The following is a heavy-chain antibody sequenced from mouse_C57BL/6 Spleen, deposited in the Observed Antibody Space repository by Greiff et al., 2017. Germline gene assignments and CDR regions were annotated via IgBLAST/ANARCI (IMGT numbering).Heavy chain of an antibody. V-gene: IGHV14-1*01. CDR3: TTWLGYYGRESWFAY. CDR2: IDPEDGDT. CDR1: GFNIKDYY. D-gene: IGHD1-1*01. Sequence: VQLKQSGAELVRPGASVKLSCTASGFNIKDYYMHWVKQRPEQGLEWIGRIDPEDGDTEYAPKFQGKATMTADTSSNTAYLQLSSLTSEDTAVYYCTTWLGYYGRESWFAYWGQGTLVTVSA. J-gene: IGHJ3*01.